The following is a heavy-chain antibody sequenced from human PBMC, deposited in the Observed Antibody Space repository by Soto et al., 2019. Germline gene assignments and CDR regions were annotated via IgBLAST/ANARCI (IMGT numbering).Heavy chain of an antibody. V-gene: IGHV3-33*01. D-gene: IGHD6-13*01. CDR3: ARPLEQHQLGFGMDV. CDR2: IWYDGSKI. Sequence: QVQLVQSGGVVVQPGGSLRLSCAASGFTFSSYGMHWVRQAPGKGLEWVAVIWYDGSKIYYADSVKGRFTISRDNSKSTLYLQMNSLRAEDTAVYYCARPLEQHQLGFGMDVWGQGSPVTVSS. CDR1: GFTFSSYG. J-gene: IGHJ6*01.